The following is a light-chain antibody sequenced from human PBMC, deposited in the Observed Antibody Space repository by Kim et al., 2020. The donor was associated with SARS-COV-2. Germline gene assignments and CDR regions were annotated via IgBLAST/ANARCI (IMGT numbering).Light chain of an antibody. CDR2: GAS. V-gene: IGKV3-20*01. Sequence: APGERCTLSCRANETVTSNYLAWYQQKAGQSPRLLIYGASSRATGIPARFSAGGSGTDFTLSISRLEPDDFAVYYCQQYCSSPLTFGGGTKVDIK. CDR1: ETVTSNY. CDR3: QQYCSSPLT. J-gene: IGKJ4*01.